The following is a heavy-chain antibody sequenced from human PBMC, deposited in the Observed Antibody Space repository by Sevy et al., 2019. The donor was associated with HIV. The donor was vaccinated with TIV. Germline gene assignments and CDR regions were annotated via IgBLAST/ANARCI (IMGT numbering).Heavy chain of an antibody. CDR1: GFTFSSYS. Sequence: GGSLRLSCAASGFTFSSYSMNWVRQAPGKGLEWVSYISSSGSTIYYADSVKGRFTISRDNAKNSLYLQMNSLRAEDTAVYYCAGGVGDGYNWGAFDIWGQGTMVTVSS. D-gene: IGHD5-12*01. CDR3: AGGVGDGYNWGAFDI. V-gene: IGHV3-48*04. CDR2: ISSSGSTI. J-gene: IGHJ3*02.